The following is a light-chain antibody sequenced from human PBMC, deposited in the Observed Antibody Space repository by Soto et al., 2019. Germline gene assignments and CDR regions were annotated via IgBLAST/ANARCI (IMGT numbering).Light chain of an antibody. Sequence: QSALTQPPSASGSPGKSVTISCTGTSSDIGDYNYVSWYQQHPGKAPKLMIYEVSKRPSGVPERFSGSKSGNTASLTVSGLQAEDEADYYCSSYAGSLYVFGTGTKLTVL. CDR2: EVS. V-gene: IGLV2-8*01. CDR1: SSDIGDYNY. J-gene: IGLJ1*01. CDR3: SSYAGSLYV.